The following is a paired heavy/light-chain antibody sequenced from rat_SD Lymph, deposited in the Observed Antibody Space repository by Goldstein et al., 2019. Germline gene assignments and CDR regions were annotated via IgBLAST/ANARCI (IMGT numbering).Light chain of an antibody. CDR3: QQNYDSPWT. V-gene: IGKV12S31*01. Sequence: DIQMTQSPASLSASLGETVTIECLASEDIYSNLAWYQQKPGKSPQLLIYYANSLNDGVPSRFSGSGSGTQYSLKINSLQSEDVSIYFCQQNYDSPWTFGGGTKLELK. J-gene: IGKJ1*01. CDR1: EDIYSN. CDR2: YAN.
Heavy chain of an antibody. D-gene: IGHD1-4*01. CDR2: ISYDGSST. Sequence: EVQLVESGGGLVQPGRSMKLSCAASGFTFSNYGMAWVRQAPTKGLEWVATISYDGSSTYYRDSVKGRFTISRDNAKSTLYLQMNSLRSEDTATYYCTRSSFPGGFDYWGQGVMVTVSS. CDR1: GFTFSNYG. J-gene: IGHJ2*01. V-gene: IGHV5-29*01. CDR3: TRSSFPGGFDY.